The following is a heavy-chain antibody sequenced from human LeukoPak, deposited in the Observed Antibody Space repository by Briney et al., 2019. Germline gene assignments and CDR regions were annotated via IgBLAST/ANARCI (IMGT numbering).Heavy chain of an antibody. CDR2: IIPIFGTA. Sequence: GASVKVSCKASGGTFSSYAISWVRQAPGQGLEWMGGIIPIFGTANYAQKFQGRVTITTDESTSTAYMELSSLRSEDTAVYYCARSPRMGIAASWFEPWGEGTLVTVSP. J-gene: IGHJ5*02. V-gene: IGHV1-69*05. CDR1: GGTFSSYA. CDR3: ARSPRMGIAASWFEP. D-gene: IGHD6-25*01.